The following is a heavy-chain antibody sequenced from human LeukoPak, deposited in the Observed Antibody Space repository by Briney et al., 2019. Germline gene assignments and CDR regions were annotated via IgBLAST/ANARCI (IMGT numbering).Heavy chain of an antibody. J-gene: IGHJ4*02. Sequence: GGSLRLSCVASGFIFSSYSMNWVRQAPGKGLEWVSSISSSSNYIYDADSVKGRFTIFRDNAKNSLYLQMNSLRAEDTAVYYCARDDNCSGGSCPFDYWGQGTLVTVSS. D-gene: IGHD2-15*01. CDR3: ARDDNCSGGSCPFDY. CDR2: ISSSSNYI. CDR1: GFIFSSYS. V-gene: IGHV3-21*01.